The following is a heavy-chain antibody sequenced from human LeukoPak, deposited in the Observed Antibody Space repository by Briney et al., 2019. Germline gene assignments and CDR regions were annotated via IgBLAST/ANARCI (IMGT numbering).Heavy chain of an antibody. CDR3: AGEIRYFDWFQKDY. D-gene: IGHD3-9*01. J-gene: IGHJ4*02. CDR2: INHSGST. CDR1: GGSFSGYY. V-gene: IGHV4-34*01. Sequence: PSETLSLTCAVYGGSFSGYYWSWIRQPPGKGLEWIGEINHSGSTNYNPSLKSRVTISVDTSKNQFSLKLSSVTAADTAVYYCAGEIRYFDWFQKDYWGQGTLVTVSS.